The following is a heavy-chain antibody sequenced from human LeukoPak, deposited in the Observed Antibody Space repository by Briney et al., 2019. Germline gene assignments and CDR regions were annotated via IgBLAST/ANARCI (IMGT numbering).Heavy chain of an antibody. CDR3: ARDWIPAGPS. Sequence: GGSLRLSCAASGFTFSNYWMSWVRQAPGKGLEWVANIKYDGSEKYYVDSVKGRSTISRDNAKSSLYLQMNSLRTEDTAVYYCARDWIPAGPSGGQGTLVTVSS. CDR2: IKYDGSEK. CDR1: GFTFSNYW. D-gene: IGHD6-13*01. J-gene: IGHJ4*02. V-gene: IGHV3-7*01.